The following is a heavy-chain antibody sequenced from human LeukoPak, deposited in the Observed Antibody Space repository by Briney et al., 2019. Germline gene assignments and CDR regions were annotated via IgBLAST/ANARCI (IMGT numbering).Heavy chain of an antibody. CDR1: GGSISSGGYY. CDR2: IYYSGST. CDR3: ARVSMQWLDFDY. J-gene: IGHJ4*02. V-gene: IGHV4-31*03. D-gene: IGHD6-19*01. Sequence: PSQTLSLTCTVSGGSISSGGYYWSWIRQHPGKGLEWIGYIYYSGSTYYNPSLKSRVTISVDTSKNQFSPKLSSVTAADTAVYYCARVSMQWLDFDYWGQGTLVTVSS.